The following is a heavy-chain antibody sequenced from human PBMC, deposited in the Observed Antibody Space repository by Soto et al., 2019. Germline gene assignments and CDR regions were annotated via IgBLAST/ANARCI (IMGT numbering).Heavy chain of an antibody. CDR1: GFSISTSGVG. CDR3: ARYYGSGSYFYY. D-gene: IGHD3-10*01. Sequence: QITLKESGPPLVKPTQTLTLTCTFSGFSISTSGVGVGWIRQPPGKALEWLALIYWDDDKRSSPSLKSRLTIPKDTSKNQVVLTLTNMDPVDTATYYCARYYGSGSYFYYWGQGTLVTVSS. J-gene: IGHJ4*02. CDR2: IYWDDDK. V-gene: IGHV2-5*02.